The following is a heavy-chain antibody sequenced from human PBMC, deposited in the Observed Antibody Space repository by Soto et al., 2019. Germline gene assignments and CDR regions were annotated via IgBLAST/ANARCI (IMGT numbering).Heavy chain of an antibody. D-gene: IGHD2-2*01. Sequence: GGSLRLSCAASGFTFSSYAMSWVRQAPGKGLEWVSAISGSGGSTYYADSVKGRFTISRDNSKNTLYLQMNSLRAEDTAVYYCAKNFLGYCSSTSCYGGDYYYYYGMDVWGQGTTVTVSS. V-gene: IGHV3-23*01. J-gene: IGHJ6*02. CDR3: AKNFLGYCSSTSCYGGDYYYYYGMDV. CDR2: ISGSGGST. CDR1: GFTFSSYA.